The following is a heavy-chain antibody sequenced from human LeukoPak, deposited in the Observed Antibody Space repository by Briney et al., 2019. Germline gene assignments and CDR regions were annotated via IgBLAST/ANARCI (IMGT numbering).Heavy chain of an antibody. Sequence: SETLSLTCTVSGDSITGYYWGWIRQPPGKGLECIGYIYYSGSTNYNPSLKSRVSISVDTSKNQFSLKLSSVTAADTAVYYCARVSRYCCSTSCFDYWGQGTLVTVSS. CDR2: IYYSGST. V-gene: IGHV4-59*01. D-gene: IGHD2-2*01. CDR3: ARVSRYCCSTSCFDY. J-gene: IGHJ4*02. CDR1: GDSITGYY.